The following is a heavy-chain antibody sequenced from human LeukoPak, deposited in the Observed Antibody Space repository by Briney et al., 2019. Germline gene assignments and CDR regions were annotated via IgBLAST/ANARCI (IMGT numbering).Heavy chain of an antibody. D-gene: IGHD3-3*01. CDR1: GGSISSSSYY. CDR3: ARNYDFWSGYLDY. Sequence: SETLSLTCTVSGGSISSSSYYWGWVREPPGKGLEWVGSIYYSGSTYYNPSLKSRVTISVDTSKNQFSLKLSSVTAADTAVYYCARNYDFWSGYLDYWGQGTLVTVSS. J-gene: IGHJ4*02. CDR2: IYYSGST. V-gene: IGHV4-39*01.